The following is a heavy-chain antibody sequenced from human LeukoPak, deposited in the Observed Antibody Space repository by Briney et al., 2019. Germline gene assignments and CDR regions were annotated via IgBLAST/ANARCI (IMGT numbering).Heavy chain of an antibody. J-gene: IGHJ6*02. V-gene: IGHV1-24*01. CDR3: ATDQRGAGLGFVYGSGSFNGLDV. D-gene: IGHD3-10*01. CDR2: FDPEDGET. Sequence: ASVKVSCKVSGYTLTELSMHWVRQAPGKGLEGMGGFDPEDGETIYAQKFQGRVTMTEDTSTDRGYMELRSLSSEDTAVYYCATDQRGAGLGFVYGSGSFNGLDVWGQGTTVTVSS. CDR1: GYTLTELS.